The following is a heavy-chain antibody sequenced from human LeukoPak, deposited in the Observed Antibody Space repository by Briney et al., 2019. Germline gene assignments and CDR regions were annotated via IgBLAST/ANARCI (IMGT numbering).Heavy chain of an antibody. V-gene: IGHV3-74*01. CDR1: GYTFSTYW. CDR3: AKDGGWWELLGGFLDY. CDR2: INEDGSST. Sequence: GGSLRLSCAASGYTFSTYWMHWVRQGPGKGLVWVSRINEDGSSTSYAESVRGRFTISRDNAKNTLYLQMNSLRAEDTAVYYCAKDGGWWELLGGFLDYWGQGTLVTVSS. J-gene: IGHJ4*02. D-gene: IGHD1-26*01.